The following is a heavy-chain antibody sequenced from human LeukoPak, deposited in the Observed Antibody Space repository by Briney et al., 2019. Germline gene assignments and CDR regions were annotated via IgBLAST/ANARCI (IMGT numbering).Heavy chain of an antibody. CDR2: INPNSGGT. Sequence: ASVKVSCKASGYTFTGYYMHWVRQAPGQGLEWMGWINPNSGGTNYAQKFQGRVTMTEDTSTDTAYMELSSLRSEDTAVYYCATLPRYNWNVHAYFSFPDYWGQGTLVTVSS. CDR1: GYTFTGYY. D-gene: IGHD1-20*01. CDR3: ATLPRYNWNVHAYFSFPDY. J-gene: IGHJ4*02. V-gene: IGHV1-2*02.